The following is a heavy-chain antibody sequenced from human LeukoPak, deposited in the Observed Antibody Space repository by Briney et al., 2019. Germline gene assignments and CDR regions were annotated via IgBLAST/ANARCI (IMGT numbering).Heavy chain of an antibody. CDR3: AATGPTLLWFGEEYYYGMDV. V-gene: IGHV4-4*07. D-gene: IGHD3-10*01. CDR1: GGSISDYF. Sequence: SETLSLTCTVSGGSISDYFWSWIRQPAGKGLEWIGRIYSSGSTLYNPSLKSRVTMSVDTSKNQFSLRLTSVTAADTAVYYCAATGPTLLWFGEEYYYGMDVWGQGTTVTVSS. J-gene: IGHJ6*02. CDR2: IYSSGST.